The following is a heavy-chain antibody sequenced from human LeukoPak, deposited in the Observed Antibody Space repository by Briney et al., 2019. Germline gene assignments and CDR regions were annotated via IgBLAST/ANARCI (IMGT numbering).Heavy chain of an antibody. D-gene: IGHD2-2*01. CDR2: ISYDGSNK. J-gene: IGHJ4*02. CDR3: AREGGVVPALDY. Sequence: PGRSLRLSCAASGFTFSSYAMHWVRQAPGKGLEWVAVISYDGSNKYYADSVKGRFTISRDNSKNTLYLQMNSLRAEDTAVYYCAREGGVVPALDYWGQGTLVTVSS. V-gene: IGHV3-30-3*01. CDR1: GFTFSSYA.